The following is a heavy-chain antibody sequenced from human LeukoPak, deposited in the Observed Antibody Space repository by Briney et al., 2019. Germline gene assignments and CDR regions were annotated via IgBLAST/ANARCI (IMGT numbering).Heavy chain of an antibody. Sequence: SETLSLTCAVYGGSFSGYYWNWIRQPPGKGLEWIGEINHSGSTNYNPSLKSRVTISVDTSKNQFSLKLSSVTAADTAVYYCARYPPYDSSGYHGVYFDYWGQGTLVTVSS. J-gene: IGHJ4*02. CDR3: ARYPPYDSSGYHGVYFDY. CDR1: GGSFSGYY. V-gene: IGHV4-34*01. CDR2: INHSGST. D-gene: IGHD3-22*01.